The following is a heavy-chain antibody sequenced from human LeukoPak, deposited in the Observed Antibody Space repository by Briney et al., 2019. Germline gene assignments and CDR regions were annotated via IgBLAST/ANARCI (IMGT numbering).Heavy chain of an antibody. V-gene: IGHV4-34*01. D-gene: IGHD3-22*01. J-gene: IGHJ4*02. Sequence: SETLSLTCAVYGGSFSGYYWSWIRQPPGKGLEWIGSIYYSGSTYYNPSLKSRVTISVDTSKNQFSLKLSSVTAADTAVYYCARYYYDSSGYFWGQGTLVTVSS. CDR1: GGSFSGYY. CDR3: ARYYYDSSGYF. CDR2: IYYSGST.